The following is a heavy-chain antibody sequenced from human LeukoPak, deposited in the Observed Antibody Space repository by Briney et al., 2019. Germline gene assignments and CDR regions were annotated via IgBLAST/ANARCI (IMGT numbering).Heavy chain of an antibody. CDR3: ARGPTGGNSEQYFQH. CDR2: ISYDGSNK. Sequence: GRSLRLSCAASGFTFSSYAMHWVCQAPGKGLEWVAVISYDGSNKYYADSVKGRFTISRDNSKNTLYLQMNSLRAEDTAVYYCARGPTGGNSEQYFQHWGQGTLVTVSS. V-gene: IGHV3-30*01. CDR1: GFTFSSYA. D-gene: IGHD4-23*01. J-gene: IGHJ1*01.